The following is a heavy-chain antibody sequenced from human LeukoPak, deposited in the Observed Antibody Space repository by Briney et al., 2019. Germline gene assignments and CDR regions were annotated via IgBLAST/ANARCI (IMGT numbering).Heavy chain of an antibody. V-gene: IGHV4-61*02. D-gene: IGHD6-19*01. Sequence: PSETLSLTCTVSGGSISSGSYYWSWIRQPAGKGLEWIGRIYTSGSTNYNPSLKSRVTMSVDTSKNQFSLKLSSVTAADTAVYYCARAQEEQWLFHWFDPWGQGTLVTVSS. CDR2: IYTSGST. CDR1: GGSISSGSYY. J-gene: IGHJ5*02. CDR3: ARAQEEQWLFHWFDP.